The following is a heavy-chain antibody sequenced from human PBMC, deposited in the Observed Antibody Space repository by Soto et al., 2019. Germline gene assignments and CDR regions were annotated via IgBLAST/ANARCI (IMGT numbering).Heavy chain of an antibody. CDR2: ISWNSGSI. CDR1: GFTFDDYA. J-gene: IGHJ5*02. V-gene: IGHV3-9*01. Sequence: GGSLRLSCAASGFTFDDYAMHWVRQAPGKGLEWVSGISWNSGSIGYADSVKGRFTISRDNAKNSRYLQMNSLRAEDTAFYYCAKDNSGYDYFDWFDPWGQGTLVTVSS. CDR3: AKDNSGYDYFDWFDP. D-gene: IGHD5-12*01.